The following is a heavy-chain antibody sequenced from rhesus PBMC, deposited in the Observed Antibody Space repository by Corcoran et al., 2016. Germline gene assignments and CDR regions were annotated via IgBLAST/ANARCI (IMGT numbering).Heavy chain of an antibody. CDR2: ISYSGST. CDR3: ARGRIAAANAFDF. D-gene: IGHD6-31*01. Sequence: QLQLQESGPGLVKPSETLSLTCAVSGYSISSGYGWSWIRQPPGKGLGWIGYISYSGSTSYNPSLKSRVTISRDTSKNQFSLKLSSVTAADTAVYYCARGRIAAANAFDFWGQGLRVTVSS. J-gene: IGHJ3*01. CDR1: GYSISSGYG. V-gene: IGHV4-122*02.